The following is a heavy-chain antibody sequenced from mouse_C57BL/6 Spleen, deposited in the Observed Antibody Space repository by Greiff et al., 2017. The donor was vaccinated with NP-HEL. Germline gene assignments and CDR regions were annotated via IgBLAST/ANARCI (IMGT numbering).Heavy chain of an antibody. CDR1: GYTFTDYY. D-gene: IGHD2-3*01. Sequence: VQLQQSGPELVKPGASVKISCKASGYTFTDYYMNWVKQSHGKSLEWIGDINPNNGGTSYNQKFKGKATLTVDKSSSTAYMELRSLTSEDSAVYYCARGWLLRWGYWGQGTTLTVSS. CDR3: ARGWLLRWGY. V-gene: IGHV1-26*01. J-gene: IGHJ2*01. CDR2: INPNNGGT.